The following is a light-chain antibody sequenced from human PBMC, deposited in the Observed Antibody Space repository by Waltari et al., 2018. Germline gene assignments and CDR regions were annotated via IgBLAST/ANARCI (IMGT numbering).Light chain of an antibody. CDR1: NLDAKY. Sequence: SYELIQSPSLSVSPGQTVTITCPGYNLDAKYVSWYQQKSGHSPVLVIFKDTKWPSGIPERFSGSNSGNTATLTISGTQSTDEADYFCQVWDNSIAVFGGGTRLTVL. CDR3: QVWDNSIAV. V-gene: IGLV3-1*01. CDR2: KDT. J-gene: IGLJ2*01.